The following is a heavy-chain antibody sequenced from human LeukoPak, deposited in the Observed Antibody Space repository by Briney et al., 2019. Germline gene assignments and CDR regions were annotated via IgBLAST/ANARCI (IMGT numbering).Heavy chain of an antibody. D-gene: IGHD6-13*01. Sequence: PGGSLRLSCAASGFTFSSYGMHWVHQAPGKGLEWVAVIWYDGSNKYYADSVKGRFTISRDNSKNTLFLEMNSLRAEDTAAYYCAKMKQQPDYWGQGTLVTVSS. V-gene: IGHV3-33*06. J-gene: IGHJ4*02. CDR2: IWYDGSNK. CDR1: GFTFSSYG. CDR3: AKMKQQPDY.